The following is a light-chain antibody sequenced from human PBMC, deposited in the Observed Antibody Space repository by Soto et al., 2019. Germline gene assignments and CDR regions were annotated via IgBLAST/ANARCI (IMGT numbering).Light chain of an antibody. V-gene: IGKV1-5*03. J-gene: IGKJ2*01. CDR3: QQYNSYPYT. CDR2: KAS. Sequence: DIQMTQSPSTLSASIGDRVTITCRANQSISVWLAWYQQKPGKAPKVLIYKASRLESGVPSRFSGSGSGTEFTLTISSLQPDDSATYYCQQYNSYPYTFGQGTKLEIK. CDR1: QSISVW.